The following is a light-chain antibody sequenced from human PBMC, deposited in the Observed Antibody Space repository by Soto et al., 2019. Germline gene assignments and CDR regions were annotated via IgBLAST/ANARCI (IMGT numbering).Light chain of an antibody. CDR1: SSNIGNNY. CDR3: GTWDSSLSTLV. CDR2: DNN. V-gene: IGLV1-51*01. J-gene: IGLJ2*01. Sequence: QSVLTQPPSVSAAPGQKVTISCSGSSSNIGNNYVSWYQQLPGTAPKLLIYDNNKRPSGIPHRFSGSKTGTSATLGITELQTGDEADYYCGTWDSSLSTLVFGGGTKLTVL.